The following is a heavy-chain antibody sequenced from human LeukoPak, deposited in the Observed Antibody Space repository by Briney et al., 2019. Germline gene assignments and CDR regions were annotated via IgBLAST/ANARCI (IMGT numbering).Heavy chain of an antibody. D-gene: IGHD1-26*01. Sequence: PGGPLRLSCTASGFTFGDYAMSWVRQAPGKGLEWVGFITSKAYGATTDYAASVKGRFTISRDDSKSIAYLQMSSPKSEDTAVYYCSRHIVGARTFFDYWGQGALVTVSS. J-gene: IGHJ4*02. V-gene: IGHV3-49*04. CDR1: GFTFGDYA. CDR2: ITSKAYGATT. CDR3: SRHIVGARTFFDY.